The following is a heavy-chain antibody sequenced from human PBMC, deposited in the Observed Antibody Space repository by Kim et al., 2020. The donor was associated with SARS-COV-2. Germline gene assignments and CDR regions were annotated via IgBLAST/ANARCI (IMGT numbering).Heavy chain of an antibody. J-gene: IGHJ4*02. D-gene: IGHD6-13*01. V-gene: IGHV3-30*04. CDR2: ISYDGSNK. CDR3: ARLAAAGKEVDY. Sequence: GGSLRLSCAASGFTFSSYAMHWVRQAPGKGLEWVAVISYDGSNKYYADSVKGRFTISRDNSKNTLYLQMNSLRAEDTAVYYCARLAAAGKEVDYWGQGTL. CDR1: GFTFSSYA.